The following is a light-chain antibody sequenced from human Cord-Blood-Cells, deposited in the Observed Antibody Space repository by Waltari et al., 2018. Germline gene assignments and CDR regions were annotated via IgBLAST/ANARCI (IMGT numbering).Light chain of an antibody. CDR3: QQYYSTPLT. J-gene: IGKJ4*01. Sequence: DIVMTQSPDSLAVSLGERATINCKSSQSVLYSSNNKNYLAWSQQKPGQPPKLLIDWASTRESGVPDRFIGSGSGTDFTLTISSLQAEDVAVYYCQQYYSTPLTFGGGTKVEIK. V-gene: IGKV4-1*01. CDR2: WAS. CDR1: QSVLYSSNNKNY.